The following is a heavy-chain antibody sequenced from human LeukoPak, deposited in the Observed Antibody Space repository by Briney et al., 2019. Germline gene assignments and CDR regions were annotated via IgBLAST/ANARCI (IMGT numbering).Heavy chain of an antibody. Sequence: PSETLSLTCTVSGGSISSSSYYWGWIRQPPGKGLEWVSYISDISDTLIKYADCVKGRFTISRDNARNLVYLQMNSLRDEDTAVYYRARVRGSTLGRAYLDPWGQGTRVTVSS. J-gene: IGHJ5*02. CDR1: GGSISSSSYY. V-gene: IGHV3-11*04. CDR2: ISDISDTLI. D-gene: IGHD2-15*01. CDR3: ARVRGSTLGRAYLDP.